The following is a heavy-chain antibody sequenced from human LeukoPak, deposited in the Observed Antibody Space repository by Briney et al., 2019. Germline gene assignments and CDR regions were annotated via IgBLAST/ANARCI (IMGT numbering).Heavy chain of an antibody. CDR1: GGSFSGYY. V-gene: IGHV4-34*01. D-gene: IGHD3-16*01. J-gene: IGHJ3*01. Sequence: PSETLSLTCAVYGGSFSGYYWSWIRQPPGKGLEWIGEINHSGSTNYNPSLKSRVTISVDTSKNQFSLKLSSVTAADTAVYYCARYSDGNIHGAFDPWGQGTMVIVS. CDR2: INHSGST. CDR3: ARYSDGNIHGAFDP.